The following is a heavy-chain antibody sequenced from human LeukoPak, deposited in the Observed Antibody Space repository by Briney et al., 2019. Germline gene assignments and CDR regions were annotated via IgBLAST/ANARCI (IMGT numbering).Heavy chain of an antibody. CDR3: ATAIAVAGPYPFDY. V-gene: IGHV3-23*01. Sequence: GGSLRLSCAASGFTFSSYAMSWVRQAPGKGLEWVSALSGSGGSTYYADSVKGRFTISRDNSKNTLYLQMNSLRAEDTAVYYCATAIAVAGPYPFDYWGQGTLVTVSS. J-gene: IGHJ4*02. D-gene: IGHD6-19*01. CDR1: GFTFSSYA. CDR2: LSGSGGST.